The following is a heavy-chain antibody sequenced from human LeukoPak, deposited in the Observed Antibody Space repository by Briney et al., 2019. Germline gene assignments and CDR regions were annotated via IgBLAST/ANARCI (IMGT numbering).Heavy chain of an antibody. J-gene: IGHJ3*02. CDR2: ITASGGRT. V-gene: IGHV3-23*01. CDR1: RFNFNNYG. D-gene: IGHD4-17*01. Sequence: TGGSLRLSCATPRFNFNNYGMTWVRQAPGKGLEWVSSITASGGRTQYADSVQGRFTISRDNSKNTLYLQMSSLRAEDTAVYYCAKDPNGDYIGTFDIWGQGTMVTVSS. CDR3: AKDPNGDYIGTFDI.